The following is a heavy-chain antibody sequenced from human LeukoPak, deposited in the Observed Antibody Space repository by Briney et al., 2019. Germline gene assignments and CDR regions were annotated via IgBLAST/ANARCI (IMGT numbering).Heavy chain of an antibody. CDR1: GYTFTGYY. Sequence: GASVKVSCKASGYTFTGYYMHWVRQAPGQGLEWMGRINPNSGGTNYAQKVQGRVTMTRDTSISTAYMELSRLRSDDTAVYYCARDYCSGGSCYSYYFDYWGQGTLVTVSS. CDR3: ARDYCSGGSCYSYYFDY. V-gene: IGHV1-2*06. J-gene: IGHJ4*02. CDR2: INPNSGGT. D-gene: IGHD2-15*01.